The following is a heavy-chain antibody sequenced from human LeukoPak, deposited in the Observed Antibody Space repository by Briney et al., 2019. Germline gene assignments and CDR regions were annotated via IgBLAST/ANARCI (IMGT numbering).Heavy chain of an antibody. CDR2: INPNSGGT. V-gene: IGHV1-2*02. J-gene: IGHJ4*02. D-gene: IGHD3-16*02. CDR1: GYTFTGYY. CDR3: ARTTPKTYDYVWGSYRL. Sequence: ASVKVSCKASGYTFTGYYMHWVRQAPGQGLGWMGWINPNSGGTNYAQKFQGRVTMTRDTSISTAYMELSRLRSDDTAVYYCARTTPKTYDYVWGSYRLWGQGTLVTVSS.